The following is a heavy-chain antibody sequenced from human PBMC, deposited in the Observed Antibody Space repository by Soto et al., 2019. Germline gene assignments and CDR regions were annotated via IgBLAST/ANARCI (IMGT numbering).Heavy chain of an antibody. J-gene: IGHJ4*02. V-gene: IGHV1-69*13. CDR1: GGTFSSYA. D-gene: IGHD3-22*01. CDR3: AGIVVGGFDY. CDR2: IIPLFGTA. Sequence: GASVKVSCKASGGTFSSYAISWVRQAPGQGLEWMGGIIPLFGTANYAQKFQGRVTITADESTSTAYMELSSLRSEDTAVYYCAGIVVGGFDYWGQGTQVTVSS.